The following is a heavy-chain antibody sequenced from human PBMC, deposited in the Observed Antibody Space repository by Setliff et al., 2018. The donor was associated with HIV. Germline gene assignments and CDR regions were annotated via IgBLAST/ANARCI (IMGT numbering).Heavy chain of an antibody. Sequence: TLSLTCTVSGVSITSYFWSWIRQPPGKGLEWIGFIYYSGSTSGGTNYNPSLRSRVTISIETSNTRFFLWLRSVTAADTATYFCARLGRAIDDGGSSLRLDFWGQGMLVTVSS. V-gene: IGHV4-59*08. CDR3: ARLGRAIDDGGSSLRLDF. J-gene: IGHJ4*02. D-gene: IGHD2-15*01. CDR2: IYYSGSTSGGT. CDR1: GVSITSYF.